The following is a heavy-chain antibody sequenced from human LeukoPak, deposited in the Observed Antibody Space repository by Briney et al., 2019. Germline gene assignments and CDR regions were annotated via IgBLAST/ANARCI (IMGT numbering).Heavy chain of an antibody. CDR3: ARNWNDFDF. V-gene: IGHV3-30*03. CDR1: GLTFSSYA. Sequence: GGSLRLSCAASGLTFSSYAMTWVRQAPGKGLEWVAVISYDGSSKYYADSVKGRFTISRDTSKNTVYLQMNSLRAEDTAVYYCARNWNDFDFWGQGTLVTVSS. J-gene: IGHJ4*02. D-gene: IGHD1-1*01. CDR2: ISYDGSSK.